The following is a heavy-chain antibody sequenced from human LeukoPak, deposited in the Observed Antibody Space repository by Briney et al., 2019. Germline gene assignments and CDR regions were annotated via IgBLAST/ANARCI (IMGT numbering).Heavy chain of an antibody. Sequence: ASVKVSCKASGYIFRNFGIAWVRQAPGQGPEWMGWINPSNGDSNYVEKFQGRPNMTTTTSTSTAYMELRSLRSDDTAVYFCARDYGSGQLDYWGQGTLVSVSS. J-gene: IGHJ4*02. CDR1: GYIFRNFG. CDR3: ARDYGSGQLDY. CDR2: INPSNGDS. D-gene: IGHD6-19*01. V-gene: IGHV1-18*01.